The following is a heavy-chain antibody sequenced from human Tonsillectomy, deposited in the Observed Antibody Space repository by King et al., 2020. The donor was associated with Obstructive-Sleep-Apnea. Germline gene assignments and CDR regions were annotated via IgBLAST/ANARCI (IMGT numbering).Heavy chain of an antibody. CDR1: GFTFSSYG. Sequence: VQLVESGGGVVQPGRSLRLSCAASGFTFSSYGMHWVRQAPGKGLEWVAFIRYDGSNKYYADSVRGRFTISRDNSKNTLFLQMNSLRAEDTAVYYCAKGSKGVWPFDYWRRGTLVTVSS. D-gene: IGHD3-16*01. CDR3: AKGSKGVWPFDY. CDR2: IRYDGSNK. V-gene: IGHV3-30*02. J-gene: IGHJ4*02.